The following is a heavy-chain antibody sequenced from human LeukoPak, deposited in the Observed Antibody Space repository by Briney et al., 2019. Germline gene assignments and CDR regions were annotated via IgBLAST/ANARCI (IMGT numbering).Heavy chain of an antibody. CDR1: GGSISSGPYS. V-gene: IGHV4-61*02. Sequence: SETLSLTCTVSGGSISSGPYSWSWLRQPAGKGLEWIGRIYASGSTNYNPSFKSRVTISVDTSKNQFSLQLSSVTAADTAEYYCARVGDYYDSSGYSLYYFDYWGQGTLVTVSS. CDR2: IYASGST. J-gene: IGHJ4*02. CDR3: ARVGDYYDSSGYSLYYFDY. D-gene: IGHD3-22*01.